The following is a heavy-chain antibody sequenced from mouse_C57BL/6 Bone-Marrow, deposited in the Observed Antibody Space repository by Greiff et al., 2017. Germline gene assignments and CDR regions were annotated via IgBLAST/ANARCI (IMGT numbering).Heavy chain of an antibody. CDR2: IRNKANGYTT. J-gene: IGHJ2*01. Sequence: EVMLVESGGGLVQPGGSLSLSCAASGFTFTDYYMSWVRQPPGKALEWLGFIRNKANGYTTEYSASVKGRFTISRDNSQSILYLQMNALRAEDSATYYCAIFRDGYHYFDYWGQGTTLTVSS. CDR1: GFTFTDYY. CDR3: AIFRDGYHYFDY. V-gene: IGHV7-3*01. D-gene: IGHD2-3*01.